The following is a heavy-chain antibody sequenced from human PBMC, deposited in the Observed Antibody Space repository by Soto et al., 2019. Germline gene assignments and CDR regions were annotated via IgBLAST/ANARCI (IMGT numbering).Heavy chain of an antibody. CDR3: AIQAAGVNWFDY. D-gene: IGHD6-25*01. J-gene: IGHJ5*01. Sequence: ASVKVSCKASGYTFTSYGISWVRQAPGQGLEWMGWISAYNGNTNYAQKLQGRVTMTTDTSTSTAYMELRSLRSDDTAVYYCAIQAAGVNWFDYWGQGTLVTVSS. CDR1: GYTFTSYG. CDR2: ISAYNGNT. V-gene: IGHV1-18*01.